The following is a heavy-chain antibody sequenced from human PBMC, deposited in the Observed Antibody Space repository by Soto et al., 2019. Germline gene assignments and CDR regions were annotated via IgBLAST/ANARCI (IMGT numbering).Heavy chain of an antibody. J-gene: IGHJ5*02. CDR2: IIPIFGTA. D-gene: IGHD3-9*01. CDR1: GGTFSSYA. Sequence: ASVKVSCKASGGTFSSYAISWVRQAPGQGLEWMGGIIPIFGTANYAQKFQGRVTITADDSTRPAYMELSSLSAEDTAVYYCARTARAYRDYDILTGYKTNWFDPWGQGTLVTVSS. V-gene: IGHV1-69*13. CDR3: ARTARAYRDYDILTGYKTNWFDP.